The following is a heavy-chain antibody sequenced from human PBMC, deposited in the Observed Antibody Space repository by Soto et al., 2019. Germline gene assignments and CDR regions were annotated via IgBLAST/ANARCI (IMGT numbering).Heavy chain of an antibody. CDR3: LRAWYCSGGEFDS. CDR1: GFTFSNYG. CDR2: IWYDGSEK. D-gene: IGHD2-15*01. J-gene: IGHJ4*02. V-gene: IGHV3-33*01. Sequence: PGGSLRLSCAASGFTFSNYGMHWVRQAPGKGLEWVAVIWYDGSEKYYGDSVKGRVTISRDNSKNTLYLQMDSLRVEDTAVYYCLRAWYCSGGEFDSWGQGILVTVSS.